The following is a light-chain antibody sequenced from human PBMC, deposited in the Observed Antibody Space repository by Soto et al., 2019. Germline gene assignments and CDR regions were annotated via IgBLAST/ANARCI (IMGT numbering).Light chain of an antibody. Sequence: QSVLTQPPSASGTPGQRVSISCSGGSSNIGAGYEVHWYQQIPGTAPKLLISGHNNRPSGVPDRFFGSKSDTSASLTIIGLQAEDEADYYCQSYDSSLSGSGVFGGGTKLTVL. CDR2: GHN. V-gene: IGLV1-40*01. CDR1: SSNIGAGYE. CDR3: QSYDSSLSGSGV. J-gene: IGLJ3*02.